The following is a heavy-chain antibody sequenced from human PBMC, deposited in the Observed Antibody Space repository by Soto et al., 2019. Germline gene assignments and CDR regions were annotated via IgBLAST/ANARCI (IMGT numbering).Heavy chain of an antibody. CDR2: IDPSDSYT. CDR3: ARQVGDILTGYSISYYYYGMDV. J-gene: IGHJ6*02. D-gene: IGHD3-9*01. Sequence: GESLKISCKGSGYSFTSYWISWVRQMPGKGLEWMGRIDPSDSYTNYSPSFQGHVTISADKSISTAYLQWSSLKASDTAMYYCARQVGDILTGYSISYYYYGMDVWGQGTTVTVPS. CDR1: GYSFTSYW. V-gene: IGHV5-10-1*01.